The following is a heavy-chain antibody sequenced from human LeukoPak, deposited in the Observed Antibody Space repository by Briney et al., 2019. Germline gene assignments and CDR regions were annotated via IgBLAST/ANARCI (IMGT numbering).Heavy chain of an antibody. V-gene: IGHV3-21*03. CDR1: GFTFSSYS. CDR2: ISSSSSYI. Sequence: GGSLRLSCAASGFTFSSYSMNWVRQAPGKGLEWVSSISSSSSYIYYADSVKGRFTISRDNAKNSLYLQMNSLKTEDTAVYYCRTAYYDFWSGPNPDYWGQGTLVTVSS. CDR3: RTAYYDFWSGPNPDY. D-gene: IGHD3-3*01. J-gene: IGHJ4*02.